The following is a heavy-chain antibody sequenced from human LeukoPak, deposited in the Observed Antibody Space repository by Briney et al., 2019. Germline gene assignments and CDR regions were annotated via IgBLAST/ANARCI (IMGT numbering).Heavy chain of an antibody. CDR3: ARGLPNYYGMDV. V-gene: IGHV3-23*01. Sequence: GGSLRLSCAASGFTFSSYAMSWVRQAPGKGLGWVSGISGTGGSTYYADSVKGRFTISRDTSKNTLYLQMNSLRPEDTAVYYCARGLPNYYGMDVWGQGTTVTVSS. CDR2: ISGTGGST. J-gene: IGHJ6*02. CDR1: GFTFSSYA.